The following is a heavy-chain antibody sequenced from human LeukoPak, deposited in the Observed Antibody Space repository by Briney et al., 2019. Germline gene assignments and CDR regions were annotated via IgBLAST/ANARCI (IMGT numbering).Heavy chain of an antibody. Sequence: PGRSLRLSCAASGFTFSSYAIHWVRQAPGKGLEWVALISYDGSNKYYADSVKGRFTISRDKSKDTLYLQMNSLRAEDTAIYYCATYRQVLLPFESWGQGTLVTVSS. CDR2: ISYDGSNK. CDR3: ATYRQVLLPFES. D-gene: IGHD2-8*02. V-gene: IGHV3-30*04. J-gene: IGHJ4*02. CDR1: GFTFSSYA.